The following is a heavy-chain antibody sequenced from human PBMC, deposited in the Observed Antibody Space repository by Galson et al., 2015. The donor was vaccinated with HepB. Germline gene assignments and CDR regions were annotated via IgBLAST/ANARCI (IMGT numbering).Heavy chain of an antibody. CDR2: INPNSGGT. D-gene: IGHD6-13*01. CDR1: GYTFTGYY. Sequence: SVKVSCKASGYTFTGYYMHWVRQAPGQGLEWMGWINPNSGGTNYAQKFQGRVTMTRDTSISTAYMELSRLRSDDTAVYYCARDHLRYSSSCLDYWGQGTLVTVSS. CDR3: ARDHLRYSSSCLDY. V-gene: IGHV1-2*02. J-gene: IGHJ4*02.